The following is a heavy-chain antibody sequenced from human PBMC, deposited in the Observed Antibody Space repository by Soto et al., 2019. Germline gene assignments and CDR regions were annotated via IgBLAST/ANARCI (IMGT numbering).Heavy chain of an antibody. CDR2: INSDGSTT. D-gene: IGHD2-15*01. J-gene: IGHJ4*02. Sequence: EVQLVESGGGLVQPGGSLRLSCAASGFTFSSYWMHWVRQAPGKGLVWVSRINSDGSTTNYADSVKGRFTISRDNAKNTLYLQMHRLRADDTAVYYCAQDIGYWGQGTLVTVSS. V-gene: IGHV3-74*01. CDR3: AQDIGY. CDR1: GFTFSSYW.